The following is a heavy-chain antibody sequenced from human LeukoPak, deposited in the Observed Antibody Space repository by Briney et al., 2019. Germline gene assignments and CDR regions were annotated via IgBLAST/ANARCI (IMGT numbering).Heavy chain of an antibody. CDR1: GFTFRTHS. D-gene: IGHD3-10*01. CDR3: ARGSGVHV. J-gene: IGHJ4*02. CDR2: ITKSSTYV. Sequence: GGSLRLSCETSGFTFRTHSMNWVRQAPGKGLEWVSSITKSSTYVYYADSVKGRFTISRDNANNSLFLQMNNLGVDDTAVYYCARGSGVHVWGQGTLVLVSS. V-gene: IGHV3-21*04.